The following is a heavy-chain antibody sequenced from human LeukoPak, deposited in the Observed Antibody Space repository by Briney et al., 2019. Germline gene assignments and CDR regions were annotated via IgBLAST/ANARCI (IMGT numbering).Heavy chain of an antibody. CDR1: GFTFDDYA. Sequence: PGRSLRLSCAASGFTFDDYAMHWVRQAPGKGLEWVSGISWNSGSIDYADSVKGRFTISRDNAKNSLYLQMNSLRAEDMALYYCAKDSGYGDYYFDYWGQGTLVTVSS. V-gene: IGHV3-9*03. J-gene: IGHJ4*02. D-gene: IGHD4-17*01. CDR2: ISWNSGSI. CDR3: AKDSGYGDYYFDY.